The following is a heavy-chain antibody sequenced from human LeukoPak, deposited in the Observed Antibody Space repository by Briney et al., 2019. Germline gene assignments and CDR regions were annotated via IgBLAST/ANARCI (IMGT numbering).Heavy chain of an antibody. J-gene: IGHJ4*02. V-gene: IGHV3-33*01. CDR2: IWYDGSNK. CDR1: GFTFSSYG. CDR3: VGVEYSSSWLPFDY. D-gene: IGHD6-13*01. Sequence: PGGSLRLSCAASGFTFSSYGMHWVRQAPGKGLEWVAVIWYDGSNKYYADSVKGRFTVSRDNAKNSLYLQMNSLRAEDTAVYYCVGVEYSSSWLPFDYWGQGTLGTVSS.